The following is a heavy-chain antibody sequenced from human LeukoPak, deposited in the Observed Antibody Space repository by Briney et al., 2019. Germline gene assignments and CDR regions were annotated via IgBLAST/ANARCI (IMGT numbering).Heavy chain of an antibody. Sequence: GGSLRLSCAASGFTFSSYAMTWVRQAPGKGLQWVSTTSVSGENTYYADSVKGRFTISRDISKSTLYLQMNSLRDEDTAVYYCAKYGSGSYYNGLYWGQGTPVTVSS. CDR3: AKYGSGSYYNGLY. V-gene: IGHV3-23*01. D-gene: IGHD3-10*01. J-gene: IGHJ4*02. CDR1: GFTFSSYA. CDR2: TSVSGENT.